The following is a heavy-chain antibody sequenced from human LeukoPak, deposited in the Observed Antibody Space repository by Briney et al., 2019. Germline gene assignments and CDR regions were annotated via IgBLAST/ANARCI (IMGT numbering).Heavy chain of an antibody. CDR1: GFIFRSYS. CDR3: ARYDYGDYEDYFYYMDV. D-gene: IGHD4-17*01. J-gene: IGHJ6*03. V-gene: IGHV3-48*01. Sequence: GGSLRLSCAASGFIFRSYSMNWVRQAPGKGLEWVAFITSSSDTISYADSVKGRFTISRDNAKNSLYLQMDGLRAEDTAVYYCARYDYGDYEDYFYYMDVWGKGTAVSVSS. CDR2: ITSSSDTI.